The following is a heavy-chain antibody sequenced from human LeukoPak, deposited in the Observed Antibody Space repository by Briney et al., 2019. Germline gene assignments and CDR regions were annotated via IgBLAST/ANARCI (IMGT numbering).Heavy chain of an antibody. CDR2: ISAYNANT. V-gene: IGHV1-18*01. D-gene: IGHD3-10*01. Sequence: ASVKASCKASGYTFTSYGISWVRQAPGQGLEWMGWISAYNANTNYAQKLQGRVTMTTDTSTSTAYMELRSLRADDTAVYYCAKGAGLGDNYFDSWGQGTLVTVSS. J-gene: IGHJ4*02. CDR3: AKGAGLGDNYFDS. CDR1: GYTFTSYG.